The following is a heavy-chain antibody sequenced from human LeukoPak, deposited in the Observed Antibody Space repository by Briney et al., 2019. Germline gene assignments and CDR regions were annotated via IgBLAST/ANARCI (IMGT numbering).Heavy chain of an antibody. J-gene: IGHJ4*02. Sequence: SETLSLTCTVSGVSISSDYWSWIRQSPGKGLEWIGYCHYSGSTNSNPSLNGRVTFSVDRPRNQFSLKLTSVTAADTAVYYCARHSPRFLEYLDYWGQGTLVAVSS. D-gene: IGHD3-3*01. CDR3: ARHSPRFLEYLDY. V-gene: IGHV4-59*08. CDR1: GVSISSDY. CDR2: CHYSGST.